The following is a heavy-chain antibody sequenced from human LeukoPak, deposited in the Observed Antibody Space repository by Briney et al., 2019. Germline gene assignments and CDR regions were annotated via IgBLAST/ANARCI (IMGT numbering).Heavy chain of an antibody. J-gene: IGHJ4*02. CDR3: ARAIMGASDY. CDR1: GGSISSYY. Sequence: SETLSLTCTVSGGSISSYYWSWIRQPPGKGPEWIGYIYYSGSTNYNPSLKSRVTISVDTSKNQFSLKLSSVTAADTAVYYCARAIMGASDYWGQGTLVTVSS. V-gene: IGHV4-59*01. D-gene: IGHD1-26*01. CDR2: IYYSGST.